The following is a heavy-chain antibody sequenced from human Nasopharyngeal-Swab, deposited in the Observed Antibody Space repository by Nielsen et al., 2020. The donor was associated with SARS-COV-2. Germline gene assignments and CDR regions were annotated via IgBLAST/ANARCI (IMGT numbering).Heavy chain of an antibody. D-gene: IGHD3-10*01. CDR3: ARLRGSGTKPNLYYYYGMDV. V-gene: IGHV4-39*01. CDR2: IYYSGST. CDR1: GGSISSSSYY. Sequence: GSLRLSCTVSGGSISSSSYYWGWIRQPPGKGLEWIGSIYYSGSTYYNPSLKSRVTISVDTSKNQFSLKLSSVTAADTAVYYCARLRGSGTKPNLYYYYGMDVWGQGTTVTVSS. J-gene: IGHJ6*02.